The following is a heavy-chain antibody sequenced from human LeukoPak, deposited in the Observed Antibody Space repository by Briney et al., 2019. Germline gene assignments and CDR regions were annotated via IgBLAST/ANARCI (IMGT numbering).Heavy chain of an antibody. CDR1: GGSISSSSYY. J-gene: IGHJ4*02. V-gene: IGHV4-39*07. CDR2: IYTSGST. D-gene: IGHD6-13*01. CDR3: ARDVVGSSRYGPSDY. Sequence: SETLSLTCTVSGGSISSSSYYWGWIRQPPGKGLEWIGRIYTSGSTNYNPSLKSRVTISVDTSKNQFSLKLSSVTAADTAVYYCARDVVGSSRYGPSDYWGQGTLVTVSS.